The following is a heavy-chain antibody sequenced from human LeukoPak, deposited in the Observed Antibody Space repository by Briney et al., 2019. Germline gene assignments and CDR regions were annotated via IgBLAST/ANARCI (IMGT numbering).Heavy chain of an antibody. CDR2: IYSGGST. CDR3: ASRQTNDILTGLKDY. V-gene: IGHV3-53*04. Sequence: GGSLRLSCAASGFTFSSNYMSWVRQAPGKGLEWGSVIYSGGSTYYADSVKGRFTISRHNSKNTLYLQMNSLTAEDTAVYYCASRQTNDILTGLKDYWGQGTLVTVSS. CDR1: GFTFSSNY. J-gene: IGHJ4*02. D-gene: IGHD3-9*01.